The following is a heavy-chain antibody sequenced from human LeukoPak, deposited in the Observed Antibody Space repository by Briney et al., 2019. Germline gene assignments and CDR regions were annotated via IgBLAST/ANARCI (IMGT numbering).Heavy chain of an antibody. Sequence: ASVKVSCKASGYTFAGYYMHWVRQAPGQGLEWMGWINPNSGGTNYAQKFQGRVTMTRDTSTSTAYMELSRLRSDDTAVYYCARSGTAMVTPDYYYYYYMDVWGKGTTVTVSS. V-gene: IGHV1-2*02. CDR2: INPNSGGT. CDR3: ARSGTAMVTPDYYYYYYMDV. D-gene: IGHD5-18*01. CDR1: GYTFAGYY. J-gene: IGHJ6*03.